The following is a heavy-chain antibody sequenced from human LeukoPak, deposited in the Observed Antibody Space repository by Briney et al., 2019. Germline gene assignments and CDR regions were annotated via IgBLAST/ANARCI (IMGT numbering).Heavy chain of an antibody. CDR2: ISGSGGST. Sequence: GGSLRLSCAASGFTFTSYAMSWVRQAPGKGLEWVSAISGSGGSTYYADSVKGRFTISRDNSKNTVYLQMNSLRAEDTAVYYCAKAATGTIDAFDIWGQGTMVTVSS. V-gene: IGHV3-23*01. CDR1: GFTFTSYA. J-gene: IGHJ3*02. CDR3: AKAATGTIDAFDI. D-gene: IGHD6-13*01.